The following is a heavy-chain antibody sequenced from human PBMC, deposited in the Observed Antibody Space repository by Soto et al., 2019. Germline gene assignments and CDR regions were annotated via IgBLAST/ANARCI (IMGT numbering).Heavy chain of an antibody. V-gene: IGHV1-69*08. J-gene: IGHJ6*03. CDR1: GGSFISYI. CDR3: ARVGRYRPSITIFGVVNKPPPYYYYYMDV. CDR2: SIPIQGRA. Sequence: SVKVSCKASGGSFISYIFTWVRQAPGQGLEWMGRSIPIQGRADYALKFQDRVTITADRSTQTVYMELRSLKTEDTAVYYCARVGRYRPSITIFGVVNKPPPYYYYYMDVWGKGTTVTVSS. D-gene: IGHD3-3*01.